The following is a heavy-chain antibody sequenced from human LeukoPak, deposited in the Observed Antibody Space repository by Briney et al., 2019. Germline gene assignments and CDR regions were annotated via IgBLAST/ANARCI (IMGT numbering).Heavy chain of an antibody. J-gene: IGHJ5*02. Sequence: GESLRLSCAASGFTFSSYCKHWVRQAPGKGLVWVSRISTDWSTTTYADSAKGRRTIITDNAKNTLYLQMNSLRPEDTAVYYCARFHHDSPSWAQGTLVTVPS. D-gene: IGHD3-16*01. CDR2: ISTDWSTT. V-gene: IGHV3-74*01. CDR1: GFTFSSYC. CDR3: ARFHHDSPS.